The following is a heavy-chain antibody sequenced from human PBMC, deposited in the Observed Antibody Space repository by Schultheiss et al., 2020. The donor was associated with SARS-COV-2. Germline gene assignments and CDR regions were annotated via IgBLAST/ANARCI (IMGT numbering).Heavy chain of an antibody. Sequence: SETLSLTCAVSGYSISSGYYWGWIRQPPGKGLEWIGEINHSGSTNYNPSLKSRVTISVDTSKNQFSLKLSSVTAADTAVYYCARDRGYSYGSFGYYGMDVWGQGTTVTVSS. CDR1: GYSISSGYY. CDR3: ARDRGYSYGSFGYYGMDV. CDR2: INHSGST. J-gene: IGHJ6*02. V-gene: IGHV4-38-2*02. D-gene: IGHD5-18*01.